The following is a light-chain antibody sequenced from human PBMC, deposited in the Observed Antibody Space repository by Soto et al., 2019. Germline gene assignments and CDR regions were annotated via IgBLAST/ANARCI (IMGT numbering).Light chain of an antibody. V-gene: IGKV3-20*01. CDR2: GAS. J-gene: IGKJ5*01. CDR1: QTIGRNY. CDR3: QHYVERSPIT. Sequence: EIVLTQSPGTLSLSPGETATLSCRASQTIGRNYLAWYQQKPGQAPRLLISGASSRATGIPDRFSGSGSGTDFTLTISRLEPEDFALYYCQHYVERSPITFGQGTRLEI.